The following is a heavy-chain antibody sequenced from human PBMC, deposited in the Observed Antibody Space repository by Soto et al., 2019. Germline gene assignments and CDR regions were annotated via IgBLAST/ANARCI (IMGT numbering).Heavy chain of an antibody. CDR3: ASPGNYGAGSYLYYLDY. CDR1: GGSISSSSYY. CDR2: IYYSGST. D-gene: IGHD3-10*01. J-gene: IGHJ4*02. Sequence: QLQLQESGPGLVKPSETLSLTCTVSGGSISSSSYYWGWIRQPPGKGLEWIGGIYYSGSTYYNPSLTSRVNLSVDTSKNQFPLKLSSVTAADTAVYYCASPGNYGAGSYLYYLDYWGQGTLVTVSS. V-gene: IGHV4-39*01.